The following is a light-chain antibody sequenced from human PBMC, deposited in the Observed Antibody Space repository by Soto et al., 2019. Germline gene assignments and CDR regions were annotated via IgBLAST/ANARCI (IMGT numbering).Light chain of an antibody. CDR1: SSDVGGYNY. Sequence: QSALTQPPSASGSPGQSVTISCSGSSSDVGGYNYVSWYQQHPGKAPKLMIFEVTRRPSGVPDRFSGSKSDNTASLTVSGLQAEDEAAYYCTSYAKNNKVVFGGGTKVTVL. CDR3: TSYAKNNKVV. J-gene: IGLJ3*02. V-gene: IGLV2-8*01. CDR2: EVT.